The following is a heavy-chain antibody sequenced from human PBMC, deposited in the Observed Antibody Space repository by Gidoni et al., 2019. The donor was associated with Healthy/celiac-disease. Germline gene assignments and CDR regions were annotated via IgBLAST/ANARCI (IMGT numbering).Heavy chain of an antibody. CDR2: IYYSGST. CDR1: GGSISSYY. V-gene: IGHV4-59*08. J-gene: IGHJ5*02. CDR3: ARLRYGSVGAFDP. Sequence: ASGPGLVKPSETLSLTCTVSGGSISSYYWSWIRQPPGKGLEWIGYIYYSGSTNYNPSLKSRVTISVDTSKNQFSLKLSSVTAADTAVYYCARLRYGSVGAFDPWGQGTLVTVSS. D-gene: IGHD3-10*01.